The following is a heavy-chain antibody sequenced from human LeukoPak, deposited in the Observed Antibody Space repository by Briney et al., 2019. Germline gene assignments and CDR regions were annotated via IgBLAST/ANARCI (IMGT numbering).Heavy chain of an antibody. CDR2: INHSGST. Sequence: SETLSLTCAVYGGSFSGYYWSWIRQPPGKGLEWIGEINHSGSTNYNPSLKSRVTISVDTSKNQFSLKLSSVTAADTAVYYCARVEMAGGVNYFDYWGQGTLVTVSS. CDR3: ARVEMAGGVNYFDY. D-gene: IGHD5-24*01. V-gene: IGHV4-34*01. CDR1: GGSFSGYY. J-gene: IGHJ4*02.